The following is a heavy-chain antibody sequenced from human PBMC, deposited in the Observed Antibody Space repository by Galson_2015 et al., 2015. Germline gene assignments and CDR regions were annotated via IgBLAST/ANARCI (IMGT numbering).Heavy chain of an antibody. CDR1: GFTFDDYA. J-gene: IGHJ6*02. Sequence: SLRLSCAASGFTFDDYAMNWVRLVPGKGLEWVSTISRNSGTVGYADSVKGQFTISRDNAKSTLYLQMNSLRGEDTAVYHCAKATMLRGEFYFYGMDVWGQGTTVTVS. D-gene: IGHD3-10*01. V-gene: IGHV3-9*01. CDR3: AKATMLRGEFYFYGMDV. CDR2: ISRNSGTV.